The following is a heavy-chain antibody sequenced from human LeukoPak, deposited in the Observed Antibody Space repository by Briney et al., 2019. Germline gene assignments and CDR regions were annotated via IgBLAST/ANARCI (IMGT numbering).Heavy chain of an antibody. J-gene: IGHJ6*04. V-gene: IGHV4-61*01. CDR3: ARDGPIVVVPAAIPGYDYYGMDV. CDR1: GGSVSSGSYY. Sequence: SETLSLTCTVSGGSVSSGSYYWGSIRQPPGRGLERIGYIYYSGSTNYNPSLKSRDTISVDTSKNQFSLKLSSVTAADTAVNYCARDGPIVVVPAAIPGYDYYGMDVWGKGTTVTVSS. D-gene: IGHD2-2*01. CDR2: IYYSGST.